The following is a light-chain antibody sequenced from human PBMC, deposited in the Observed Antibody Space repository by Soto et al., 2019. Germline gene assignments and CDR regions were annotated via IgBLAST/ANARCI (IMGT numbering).Light chain of an antibody. Sequence: QSVLTQPTSVSGSPGQSITISCTGTSSDVGGYNYVSWYQHHPGKAPKLMICDVSDRPSGVSNRFPGSKSGNTASLTISGLQAEDEADYYCSSYTSSSTPWVFGTVTKVTVL. CDR3: SSYTSSSTPWV. CDR2: DVS. CDR1: SSDVGGYNY. V-gene: IGLV2-14*03. J-gene: IGLJ1*01.